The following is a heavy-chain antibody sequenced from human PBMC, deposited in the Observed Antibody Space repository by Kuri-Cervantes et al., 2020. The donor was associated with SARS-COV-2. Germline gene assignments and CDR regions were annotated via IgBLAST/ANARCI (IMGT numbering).Heavy chain of an antibody. V-gene: IGHV3-15*07. CDR3: TTDHWVHPPSMRNYYYYGMDV. CDR1: GFTFSNAW. Sequence: LSLTCAASGFTFSNAWMNWVRQAPGKGLEWVGRIKSKTDGGTTDYAAPVKGRFTISRDDSKNTLYLQMNSLKTEDTAVYYCTTDHWVHPPSMRNYYYYGMDVWGQGTTVTVSS. J-gene: IGHJ6*02. D-gene: IGHD2-8*01. CDR2: IKSKTDGGTT.